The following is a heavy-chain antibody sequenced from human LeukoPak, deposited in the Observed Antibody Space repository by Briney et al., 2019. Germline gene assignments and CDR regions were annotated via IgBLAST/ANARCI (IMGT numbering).Heavy chain of an antibody. CDR3: ARGVGIGDYEDY. V-gene: IGHV3-48*03. CDR2: ISSSGSTI. CDR1: RFTFSSYE. D-gene: IGHD4-17*01. J-gene: IGHJ4*02. Sequence: PGGSLRLSCAASRFTFSSYEMNWVRQAPGKGPEWVSYISSSGSTIYYADSVKGRFTISRDNAKNSLYLQMNSLRAEDTAVYYCARGVGIGDYEDYWGQGTLVTVSS.